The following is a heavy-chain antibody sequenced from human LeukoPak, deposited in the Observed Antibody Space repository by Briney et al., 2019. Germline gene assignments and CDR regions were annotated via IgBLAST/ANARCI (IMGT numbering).Heavy chain of an antibody. J-gene: IGHJ3*02. CDR1: GGSISSGGYS. D-gene: IGHD6-13*01. CDR3: ARLSAAGNAFDI. CDR2: IYHSGST. V-gene: IGHV4-30-2*03. Sequence: SETLSLTCAVSGGSISSGGYSWSWIRQPPGKGLEWIGYIYHSGSTYYNPSLKSRVTISVDTSKNQFSLKLSSVTAADTAVYYCARLSAAGNAFDIWGQGTMVTVSS.